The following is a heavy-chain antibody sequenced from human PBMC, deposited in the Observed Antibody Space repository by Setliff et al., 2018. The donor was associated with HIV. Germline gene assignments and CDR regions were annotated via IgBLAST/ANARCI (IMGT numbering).Heavy chain of an antibody. J-gene: IGHJ4*02. CDR2: ISSTSKTK. Sequence: GGSLRLSCVASGFSINNYDMNWVRQAPGKGLEWISHISSTSKTKYYAESVRGRISVSRDNAKNSLYLEMISLRAEDTAVYYCARRAYCSSTTCFDNWGQGTLVTVSS. CDR1: GFSINNYD. CDR3: ARRAYCSSTTCFDN. V-gene: IGHV3-48*04. D-gene: IGHD2-2*01.